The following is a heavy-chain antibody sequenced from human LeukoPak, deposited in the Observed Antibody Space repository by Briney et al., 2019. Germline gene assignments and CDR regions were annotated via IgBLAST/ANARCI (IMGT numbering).Heavy chain of an antibody. CDR2: INTDGSST. Sequence: PGGSLRLSCAASGFSFRSYWMHWVRQAPGKGLVWVSRINTDGSSTTYADSVKGRFTISRDNAKNSLYLQMNSLRAEDTAVYYCARDIGWVTDYWGQGTLVTVSS. CDR1: GFSFRSYW. J-gene: IGHJ4*02. D-gene: IGHD2-21*02. CDR3: ARDIGWVTDY. V-gene: IGHV3-74*01.